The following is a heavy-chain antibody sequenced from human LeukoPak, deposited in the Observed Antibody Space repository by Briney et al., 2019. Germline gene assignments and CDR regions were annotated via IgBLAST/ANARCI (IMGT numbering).Heavy chain of an antibody. CDR2: ISGSGGST. CDR3: AKDLGDIVVVVAATGLEVGFDY. V-gene: IGHV3-23*01. Sequence: PGGALRLSCAASGFTFSSYAMSWVRQAPGKGLEWVSAISGSGGSTYYADSVKGRFTISRDNSKNPLYLQMNSLRAEDTAVHYCAKDLGDIVVVVAATGLEVGFDYWGQGTLVTVSS. J-gene: IGHJ4*02. D-gene: IGHD2-15*01. CDR1: GFTFSSYA.